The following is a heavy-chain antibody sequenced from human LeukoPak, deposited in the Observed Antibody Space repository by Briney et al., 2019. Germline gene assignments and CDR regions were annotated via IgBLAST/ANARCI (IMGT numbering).Heavy chain of an antibody. Sequence: GGSLRLSCAASGFTFSSYAMSWVRQAPGKGLEWVSAISGSGGSTYYADSVKGRFTISRDNSKNTLYLQMNSLRAEDTAVYYCARAQSITIFGVVKSPDAFDIWGQGTMVTVSS. CDR1: GFTFSSYA. D-gene: IGHD3-3*01. V-gene: IGHV3-23*01. CDR3: ARAQSITIFGVVKSPDAFDI. J-gene: IGHJ3*02. CDR2: ISGSGGST.